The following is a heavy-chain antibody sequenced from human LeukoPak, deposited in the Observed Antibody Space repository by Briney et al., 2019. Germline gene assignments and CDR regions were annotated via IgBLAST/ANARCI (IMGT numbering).Heavy chain of an antibody. J-gene: IGHJ3*02. V-gene: IGHV4-38-2*02. Sequence: SETLSLTRTVSGYSISSGYYWGWIRQPPGKGREWIGSIYHSGSTYYNPSLKSRVTISVDTSKNQFSLKLSSVTAADTAVYYCASRPDGDAFDIWGQGTMVTVSS. CDR1: GYSISSGYY. CDR2: IYHSGST. CDR3: ASRPDGDAFDI.